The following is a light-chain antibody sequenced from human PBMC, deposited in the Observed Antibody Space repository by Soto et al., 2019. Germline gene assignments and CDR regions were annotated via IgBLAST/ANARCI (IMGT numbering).Light chain of an antibody. CDR3: QQANSFPLT. Sequence: DIQMTQSPSSVSASVGDRVSITCRASQGISNWLAWYQQKPGRAPKLLIYTGSSLQSGVPSRFSRTGSGTDFTLTISSLQPEDVGTYYCQQANSFPLTFGGGTKVEIK. J-gene: IGKJ4*01. CDR1: QGISNW. CDR2: TGS. V-gene: IGKV1-12*01.